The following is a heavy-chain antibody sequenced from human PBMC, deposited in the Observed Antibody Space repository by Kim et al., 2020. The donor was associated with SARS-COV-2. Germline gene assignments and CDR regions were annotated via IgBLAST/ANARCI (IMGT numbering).Heavy chain of an antibody. V-gene: IGHV4-31*03. D-gene: IGHD3-9*01. CDR3: ARDEGALGRGHYDILTGYLD. Sequence: SETLSLTCTVSGGSISSGGYYWSWIRQHPGKGLEWIGYIYYSGSTYYNPSLKSRVTISVDTSKNQFSLKLSSVTAADTAVYYCARDEGALGRGHYDILTGYLDWGQGTLVTVSS. CDR1: GGSISSGGYY. J-gene: IGHJ1*01. CDR2: IYYSGST.